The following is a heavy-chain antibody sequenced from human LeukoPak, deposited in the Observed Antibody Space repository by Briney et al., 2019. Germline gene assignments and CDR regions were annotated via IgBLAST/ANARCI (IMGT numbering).Heavy chain of an antibody. Sequence: GGSLRLPCAPSGFTFDDYAMHWARQAPGKGLEWVSLISGDGGSTYYADSVKGRFTISRDNSKNSLYLQMNSLRTEDTALYYCAKDLELWKYYYYYGMDVWGQGTTVTVSS. CDR1: GFTFDDYA. D-gene: IGHD5-18*01. V-gene: IGHV3-43*02. CDR3: AKDLELWKYYYYYGMDV. CDR2: ISGDGGST. J-gene: IGHJ6*02.